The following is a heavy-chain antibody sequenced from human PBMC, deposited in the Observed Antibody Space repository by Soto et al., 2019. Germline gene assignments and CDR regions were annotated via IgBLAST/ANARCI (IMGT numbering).Heavy chain of an antibody. CDR3: AKEFSRVERTFDI. V-gene: IGHV3-23*01. J-gene: IGHJ3*02. Sequence: EVQLLESGGGLVQPGGSLSLSCAASGFPFSSYAMSWVGQAPGKGLEGVSAMSGSGGSTYYADSVKGRFTISRDNSKNTLYLQMNSLRAEDTAVYYCAKEFSRVERTFDIWGQGTMVTVSS. CDR1: GFPFSSYA. CDR2: MSGSGGST.